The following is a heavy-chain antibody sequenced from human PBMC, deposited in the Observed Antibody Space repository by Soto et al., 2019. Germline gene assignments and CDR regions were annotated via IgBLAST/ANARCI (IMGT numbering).Heavy chain of an antibody. CDR2: ISFTGTT. J-gene: IGHJ5*02. Sequence: GGSLRLSCAASGFTFSSYAMSWVRQAPGKGLVWVSVISFTGTTYYADSVKGRFTISRNNSKNTLYLQMSSLRAEDTAVYYCAKASPGPFDPWGQGTLVTVSS. D-gene: IGHD2-8*02. CDR1: GFTFSSYA. V-gene: IGHV3-23*01. CDR3: AKASPGPFDP.